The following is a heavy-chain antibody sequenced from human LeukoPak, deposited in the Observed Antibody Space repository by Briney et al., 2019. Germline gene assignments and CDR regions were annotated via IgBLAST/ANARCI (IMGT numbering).Heavy chain of an antibody. CDR2: INPDGSGP. D-gene: IGHD1-7*01. V-gene: IGHV3-74*03. J-gene: IGHJ4*02. CDR3: ARPTTTLEY. CDR1: GFTFTSYW. Sequence: PGGXXRLSCAPSGFTFTSYWMHWVRQAPGKGLVWVSRINPDGSGPMYADSVKGRFTISRDNAKNTLYLQMNSLRDEDTAVYYCARPTTTLEYWGQGTLVTVSS.